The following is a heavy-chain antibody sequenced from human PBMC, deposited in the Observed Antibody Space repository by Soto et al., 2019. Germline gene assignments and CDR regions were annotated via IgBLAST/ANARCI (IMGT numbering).Heavy chain of an antibody. V-gene: IGHV3-53*04. CDR3: ERGKRGEYYDILTGLYYYYYYMDV. CDR2: IYSGGST. CDR1: GFTVSSNY. Sequence: GGSLRLSCAASGFTVSSNYMSWVRQAPGKGLEWVSVIYSGGSTYYADSVKGRFTISRHNSKNTLYLQMNSLRAEDTAVYYCERGKRGEYYDILTGLYYYYYYMDVWGKGTTVTVSS. J-gene: IGHJ6*03. D-gene: IGHD3-9*01.